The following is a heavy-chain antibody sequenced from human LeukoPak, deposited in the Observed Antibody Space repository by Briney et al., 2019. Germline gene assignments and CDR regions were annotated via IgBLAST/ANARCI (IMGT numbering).Heavy chain of an antibody. D-gene: IGHD5-24*01. CDR1: GYSVSSGYN. CDR2: MSYGGST. V-gene: IGHV4-38-2*02. Sequence: SETLSLTCTVSGYSVSSGYNWAWIRQPPGRGLEWIGSMSYGGSTYYNPSLKSRVTISVDTSKNQFSLKLRSVTAADTAVYYCARESPPGSIEIDYWGQGTLVTVSS. J-gene: IGHJ4*02. CDR3: ARESPPGSIEIDY.